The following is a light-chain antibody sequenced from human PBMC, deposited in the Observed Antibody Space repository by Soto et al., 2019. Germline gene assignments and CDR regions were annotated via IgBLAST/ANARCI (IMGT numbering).Light chain of an antibody. V-gene: IGLV2-14*03. Sequence: QSALTQPASVSGSPGQSITISCTGTSSDVGGYNYVSWYQQHPGKAPKLLINDVSNRPSGISDRFSGSKSGNTASLNISGLQAEDEADYYCSSYTSSTTNVFGTGTKVTVL. CDR1: SSDVGGYNY. CDR2: DVS. CDR3: SSYTSSTTNV. J-gene: IGLJ1*01.